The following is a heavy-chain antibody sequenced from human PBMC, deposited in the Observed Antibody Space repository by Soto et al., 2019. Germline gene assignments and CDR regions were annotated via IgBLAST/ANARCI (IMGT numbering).Heavy chain of an antibody. J-gene: IGHJ6*02. CDR1: GYSFTSYW. D-gene: IGHD6-13*01. CDR2: IDPSDSYT. CDR3: ARRIAAAGHGIYYYGMDA. V-gene: IGHV5-10-1*01. Sequence: PVESLKISCKGSGYSFTSYWISWVRQMPGKGLEWMGRIDPSDSYTNYSPSFQGHVTISADKSISTAYLQWSSLKASDTAMYYCARRIAAAGHGIYYYGMDAWGQGTTVTVSS.